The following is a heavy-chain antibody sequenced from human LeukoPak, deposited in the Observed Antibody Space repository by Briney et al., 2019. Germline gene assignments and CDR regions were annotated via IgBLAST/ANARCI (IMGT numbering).Heavy chain of an antibody. CDR3: AKRYCSSTSCWGDAFDI. Sequence: GESLRLSCAASGFTFISCAMSWVRQAPGKGLEWVSAISGSGGSTYYADSVKGRFTISRDNSKNTLYLQMNSLRAEDTAVYYCAKRYCSSTSCWGDAFDIWGQGTMVTVSS. CDR2: ISGSGGST. D-gene: IGHD2-2*01. J-gene: IGHJ3*02. V-gene: IGHV3-23*01. CDR1: GFTFISCA.